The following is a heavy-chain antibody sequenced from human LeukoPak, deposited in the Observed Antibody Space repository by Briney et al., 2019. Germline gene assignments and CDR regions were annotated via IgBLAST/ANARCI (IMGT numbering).Heavy chain of an antibody. J-gene: IGHJ4*02. V-gene: IGHV3-33*06. Sequence: GSSRGLSGPAPELTFSGLGWHGARQAPSKGVEWVAVIWYDGSNKYYADSVKGRFTISRDNSKNTLYLQMNSLRAEDTAVYYCAKDLEAWGQGTLVTVSS. CDR3: AKDLEA. D-gene: IGHD1-1*01. CDR1: ELTFSGLG. CDR2: IWYDGSNK.